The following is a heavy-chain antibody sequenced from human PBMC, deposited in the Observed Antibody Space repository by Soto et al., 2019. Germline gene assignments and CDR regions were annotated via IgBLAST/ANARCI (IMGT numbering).Heavy chain of an antibody. CDR2: IYNNETF. CDR1: GASVSSGSFY. Sequence: SETLSLTCSVSGASVSSGSFYWSWIRQPPGKGLEWIGFIYNNETFNYNPSLKSRVTLSVDTSKHQFSLKLSSVTAADTAVYYSARVPLRYSSSHNFDSWGQGALVTVSS. D-gene: IGHD6-19*01. V-gene: IGHV4-61*01. CDR3: ARVPLRYSSSHNFDS. J-gene: IGHJ4*02.